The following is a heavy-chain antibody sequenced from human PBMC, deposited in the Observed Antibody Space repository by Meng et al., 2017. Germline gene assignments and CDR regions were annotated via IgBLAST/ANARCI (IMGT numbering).Heavy chain of an antibody. V-gene: IGHV4-59*01. J-gene: IGHJ6*02. CDR2: IYYSGSN. Sequence: SETLSLTCTVSGGSISSYYWSWIRQPPGKGLEWIGYIYYSGSNNYNPSLKSRVTISVDTSKNQFSLKLSSVTAADTAVYYCARGEYYYGSGLHYYYGMDVWGQGTTVTVSS. CDR3: ARGEYYYGSGLHYYYGMDV. D-gene: IGHD3-10*01. CDR1: GGSISSYY.